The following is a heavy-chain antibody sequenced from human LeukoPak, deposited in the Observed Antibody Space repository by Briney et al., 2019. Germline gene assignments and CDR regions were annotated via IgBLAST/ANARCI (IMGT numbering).Heavy chain of an antibody. CDR1: GYAFKKYA. CDR2: INPSGGST. Sequence: ASVKVSCKASGYAFKKYAISWVRQAPGQGLEWMGIINPSGGSTSYAQKFQGRVTMTRDTSTSTVYMELSSLRSEDTAVYYCAEARFGDSNYYYYGMDVWGQGTTVTVTS. CDR3: AEARFGDSNYYYYGMDV. V-gene: IGHV1-46*02. J-gene: IGHJ6*02. D-gene: IGHD3-10*01.